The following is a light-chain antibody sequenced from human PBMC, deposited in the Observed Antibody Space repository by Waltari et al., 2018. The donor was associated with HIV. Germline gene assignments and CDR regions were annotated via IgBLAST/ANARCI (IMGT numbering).Light chain of an antibody. J-gene: IGLJ1*01. CDR3: QAWDSTTAV. CDR2: RDS. CDR1: KLGHKY. Sequence: SYELTQPPSVSVSPGQTASIPCSGDKLGHKYTCWYQQSPGQSPVLLVYRDSKRPSGIPERFSGSNSGNTATLTISGAQAMDEADYYCQAWDSTTAVFGTGTKVTVL. V-gene: IGLV3-1*01.